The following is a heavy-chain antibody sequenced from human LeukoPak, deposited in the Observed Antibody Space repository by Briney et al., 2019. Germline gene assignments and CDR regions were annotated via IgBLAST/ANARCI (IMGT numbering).Heavy chain of an antibody. D-gene: IGHD2-2*01. CDR3: TLPGSGNYFGS. J-gene: IGHJ4*02. V-gene: IGHV3-73*01. CDR1: GFTFSGSS. Sequence: GGSLRLSCAASGFTFSGSSMHWVRQASGKGLEWVGRIRDKANSYAIGYAASVQGRFTLSRDDSKNTAYLQLNSLKTEDTAVYYCTLPGSGNYFGSWGQGTLVTVSS. CDR2: IRDKANSYAI.